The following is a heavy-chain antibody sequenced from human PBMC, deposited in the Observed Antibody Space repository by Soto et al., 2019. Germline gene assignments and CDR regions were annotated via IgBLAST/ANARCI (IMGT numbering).Heavy chain of an antibody. CDR3: AKRVVDTFGLSY. CDR2: INTDGSST. CDR1: GFTFSSFW. J-gene: IGHJ4*02. V-gene: IGHV3-74*01. Sequence: EVQLVESGGGLVQPGGSLRLSCAVSGFTFSSFWMHWVRQAPGEGLVWVSRINTDGSSTSYADSVKGRLTISRDTAKNTLYLQMNSLRVEDTAMYYCAKRVVDTFGLSYWGQGTLVTVSS. D-gene: IGHD2-2*01.